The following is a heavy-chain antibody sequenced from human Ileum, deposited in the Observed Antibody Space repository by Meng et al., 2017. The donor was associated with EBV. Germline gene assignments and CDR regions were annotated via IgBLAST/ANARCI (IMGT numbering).Heavy chain of an antibody. D-gene: IGHD3-22*01. CDR1: GGSISRSDW. Sequence: QWQLAGPGPGLLKPSETLSLTCAVSGGSISRSDWWSWVRQPPGKGLEWIGETSHSGSTNYSPSLKSRVTISLDKSKNQLSLKLNSVTAADTAVYYCASSDYYRSDYWGQGTLVTVSS. CDR2: TSHSGST. V-gene: IGHV4-4*02. CDR3: ASSDYYRSDY. J-gene: IGHJ4*02.